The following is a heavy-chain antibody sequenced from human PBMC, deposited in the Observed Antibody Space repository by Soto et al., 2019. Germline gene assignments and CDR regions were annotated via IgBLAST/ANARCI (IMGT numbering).Heavy chain of an antibody. Sequence: QVQLQESGPGLVKPSQTLSLTCTVSGGSISSGDYYWSRIRQPPGKSLEWIGYIYYSGSTYYNPSLKSRVSISVDSSKSQLSLKLSSVSAADTAVYYCAREGGDSAGMDVWGQGTTVTVSS. CDR3: AREGGDSAGMDV. CDR2: IYYSGST. J-gene: IGHJ6*02. CDR1: GGSISSGDYY. D-gene: IGHD2-21*02. V-gene: IGHV4-30-4*01.